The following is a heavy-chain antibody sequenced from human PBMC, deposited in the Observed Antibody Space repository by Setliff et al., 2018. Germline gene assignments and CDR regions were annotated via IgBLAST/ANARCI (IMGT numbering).Heavy chain of an antibody. CDR3: ARDRGGTNPWFDP. J-gene: IGHJ5*02. V-gene: IGHV3-23*01. CDR2: VSGAGDFT. Sequence: GGSLRLSCASSGFTFGGSAMHWVRQAPGKGLEWVSTVSGAGDFTYYADSVKGRFTISRDISTSTLYLHMNSLRAEDTAVYYCARDRGGTNPWFDPWGQGTLVTVSS. D-gene: IGHD3-10*01. CDR1: GFTFGGSA.